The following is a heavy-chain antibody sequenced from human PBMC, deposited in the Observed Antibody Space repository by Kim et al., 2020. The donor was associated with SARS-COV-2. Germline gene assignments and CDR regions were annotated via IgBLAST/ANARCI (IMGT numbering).Heavy chain of an antibody. V-gene: IGHV5-10-1*01. D-gene: IGHD3-10*02. CDR1: GYTFITYW. Sequence: GESLKISCKGSGYTFITYWISWVRQMPGKGLEWMGRIDPSDSYTNYSPSFQGHVTISADKSISTAYLQWSSPKASDTAMYYCARLSMSGYTTNAFDIWGQGTMVTVSS. CDR2: IDPSDSYT. CDR3: ARLSMSGYTTNAFDI. J-gene: IGHJ3*02.